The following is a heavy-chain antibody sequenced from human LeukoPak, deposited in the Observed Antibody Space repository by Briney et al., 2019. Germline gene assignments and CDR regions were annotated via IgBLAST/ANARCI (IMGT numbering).Heavy chain of an antibody. CDR2: ISAYNGNT. J-gene: IGHJ4*02. CDR1: GYTFTTYG. D-gene: IGHD3-10*01. V-gene: IGHV1-18*01. CDR3: ARVSEETGSDY. Sequence: ASVNVSCKASGYTFTTYGISWVRQAPGQGLEWMGWISAYNGNTNYAQKFQGRVTMTTDTSTSTAYMELRSLRSDDTAVYYCARVSEETGSDYWGQGTLVTVSS.